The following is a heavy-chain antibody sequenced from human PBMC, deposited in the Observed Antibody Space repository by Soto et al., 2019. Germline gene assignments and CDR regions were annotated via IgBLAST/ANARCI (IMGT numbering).Heavy chain of an antibody. D-gene: IGHD3-22*01. CDR3: ARDPDSSGYYDFDY. J-gene: IGHJ4*02. V-gene: IGHV3-64*01. CDR1: GFTFSSYA. Sequence: EVQLVESGGGLVQPGGSLRLSCAASGFTFSSYAMHWVRQAPGKGLEYVSAISSYGGSTYYANSVKGRFTISRDNSKNTLYLQMGSLRAEDMAVYYCARDPDSSGYYDFDYWGQGTLVTVSS. CDR2: ISSYGGST.